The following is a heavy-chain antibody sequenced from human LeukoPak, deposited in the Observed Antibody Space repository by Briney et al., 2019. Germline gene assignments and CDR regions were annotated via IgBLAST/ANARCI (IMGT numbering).Heavy chain of an antibody. V-gene: IGHV4-39*07. CDR3: ARASYSSSWYARRYYFDY. J-gene: IGHJ4*02. CDR2: IYYSGST. CDR1: GGSISSSSYY. Sequence: SETLSLTCTVSGGSISSSSYYWGWIRQPPGKGLEWIGSIYYSGSTYYNPSLKSRVTISVDTSKNQFSLKLSSVTAADTAVYYCARASYSSSWYARRYYFDYWGQGTLVTVSS. D-gene: IGHD6-13*01.